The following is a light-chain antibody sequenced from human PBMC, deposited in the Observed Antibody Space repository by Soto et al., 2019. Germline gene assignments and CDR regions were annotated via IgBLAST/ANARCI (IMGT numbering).Light chain of an antibody. V-gene: IGKV3-20*01. Sequence: EIVMTQSPATLSVSPGERATLSCRASQNVSTNLAWYQQRPGQAPRLLMYGASNRATGIPDRFSGSGSGSGTDFTLTISRLEPEDFAVYYCQQYISSPWTFGQGTKV. CDR3: QQYISSPWT. CDR1: QNVSTN. CDR2: GAS. J-gene: IGKJ1*01.